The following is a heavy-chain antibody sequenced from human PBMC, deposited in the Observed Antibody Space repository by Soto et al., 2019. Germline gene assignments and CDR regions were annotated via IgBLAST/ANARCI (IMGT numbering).Heavy chain of an antibody. V-gene: IGHV3-30-3*01. CDR1: GFTFSSYA. D-gene: IGHD3-3*01. Sequence: PGGSLRLSCAASGFTFSSYAMHWVRQAPGKGLEWVAVISYDGSNKYYADSVKGRFTISRDNSKNTLYLQMNSLRAEDTAVYYCARDVGITIFGVVIRPYYYGMDVWGQGTTVTV. CDR3: ARDVGITIFGVVIRPYYYGMDV. CDR2: ISYDGSNK. J-gene: IGHJ6*02.